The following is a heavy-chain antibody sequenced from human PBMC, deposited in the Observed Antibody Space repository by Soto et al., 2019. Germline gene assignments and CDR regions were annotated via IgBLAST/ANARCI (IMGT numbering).Heavy chain of an antibody. D-gene: IGHD6-19*01. Sequence: GGSLRLSCAASGFTFSSYAMHWVRQAPGKGLEWVAVISYDGSNKYYADSVKGRFTISRDNSKNTLYLQMNSLRAEDTAVYYCARPQWLETNWFDPWGQGTLVTVSS. J-gene: IGHJ5*02. CDR1: GFTFSSYA. CDR2: ISYDGSNK. V-gene: IGHV3-30-3*01. CDR3: ARPQWLETNWFDP.